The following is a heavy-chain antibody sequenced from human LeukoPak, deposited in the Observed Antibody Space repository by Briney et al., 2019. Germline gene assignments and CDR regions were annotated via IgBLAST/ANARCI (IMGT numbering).Heavy chain of an antibody. V-gene: IGHV3-33*01. J-gene: IGHJ6*02. CDR2: IWYDGSNK. D-gene: IGHD2-2*01. Sequence: GGSLRLSCAASGFTFSSYGMHWVRQAPGKGLEWVAVIWYDGSNKYYADSVKGRFTISRDNSKNTLYLQMNSPRAEDTAVYYCARARGSSTSTYGMDVWGQGTTVTVSS. CDR1: GFTFSSYG. CDR3: ARARGSSTSTYGMDV.